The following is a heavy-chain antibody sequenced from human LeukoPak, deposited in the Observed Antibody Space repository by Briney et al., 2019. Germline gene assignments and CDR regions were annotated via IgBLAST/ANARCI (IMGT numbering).Heavy chain of an antibody. CDR2: IHHTGHI. CDR1: GGSFSNYF. D-gene: IGHD2-15*01. CDR3: ALFEVVVASTQDF. J-gene: IGHJ4*02. Sequence: SETLSLTCAVYGGSFSNYFRNWIRQPPGKGLEWIAEIHHTGHINYNPSLKSRVTVSVDRSKNQFSLKLTSVTAADTAVYYCALFEVVVASTQDFWGQGTLVTVSS. V-gene: IGHV4-34*01.